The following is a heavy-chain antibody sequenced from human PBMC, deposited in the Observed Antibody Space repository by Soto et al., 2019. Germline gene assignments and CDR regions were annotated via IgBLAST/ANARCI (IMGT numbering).Heavy chain of an antibody. CDR2: INHSGST. CDR1: GGSFSGYY. Sequence: PSETLSLTCAVYGGSFSGYYWSWIRQPPGKGLEWIGEINHSGSTNYNPSLKSRVTISVDTSKNQFSLKLSSVTAADTAVYYCASRLLWFGESHPHKNWFDPWGQGTLVTVSS. V-gene: IGHV4-34*01. CDR3: ASRLLWFGESHPHKNWFDP. D-gene: IGHD3-10*01. J-gene: IGHJ5*02.